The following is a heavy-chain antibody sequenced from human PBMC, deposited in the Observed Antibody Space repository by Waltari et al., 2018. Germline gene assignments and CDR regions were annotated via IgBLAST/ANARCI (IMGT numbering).Heavy chain of an antibody. CDR2: MKPNGGNT. Sequence: QVQLVQSGAEVKKPGASVKVSCKASGYTFTSYDINWVRQATGQGLEWMGWMKPNGGNTGYAQKCQGRVTMTRNTSISTAYMELSSLRSEDTAVYYCARGVARSSWSWFDPWGQGTLVTVSS. D-gene: IGHD6-13*01. V-gene: IGHV1-8*01. J-gene: IGHJ5*02. CDR1: GYTFTSYD. CDR3: ARGVARSSWSWFDP.